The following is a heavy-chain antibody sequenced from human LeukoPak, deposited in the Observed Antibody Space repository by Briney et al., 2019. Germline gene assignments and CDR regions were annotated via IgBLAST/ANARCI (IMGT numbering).Heavy chain of an antibody. D-gene: IGHD4-17*01. J-gene: IGHJ6*03. V-gene: IGHV4-4*07. Sequence: PSETLSLTCTVSGGYIGSYYWSWIRQPAGKGLEWLGRIYTSENTDYNPSLKSPVTMSVDMSTSQFSLRLTSVTAADTAVYYCAREGDYGDYSKSFYYMDVWGKGTTVTVSS. CDR2: IYTSENT. CDR3: AREGDYGDYSKSFYYMDV. CDR1: GGYIGSYY.